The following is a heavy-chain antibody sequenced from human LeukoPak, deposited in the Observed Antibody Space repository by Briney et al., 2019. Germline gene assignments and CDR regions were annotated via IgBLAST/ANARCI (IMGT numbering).Heavy chain of an antibody. CDR1: GFTFSSYG. Sequence: GGSLRLSCAASGFTFSSYGMSWVRQAPGKGLEWVSSISGSVGTIYYADSVKGRFTISRDNSKNTLYLQMNNLRAEDSAVYYCAKDLSGYGPYWYFDLWGRGALVTVSS. J-gene: IGHJ2*01. D-gene: IGHD6-25*01. CDR2: ISGSVGTI. V-gene: IGHV3-23*01. CDR3: AKDLSGYGPYWYFDL.